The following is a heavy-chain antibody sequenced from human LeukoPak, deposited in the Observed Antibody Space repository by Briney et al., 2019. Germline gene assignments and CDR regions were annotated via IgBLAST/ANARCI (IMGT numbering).Heavy chain of an antibody. D-gene: IGHD4-11*01. CDR3: AKGRTTVTPKVYDY. CDR2: ISGSGGST. Sequence: GGSLRLSCAASGFTFSSHWMTWVRQAPGKGLEWVSAISGSGGSTYYADSVKGRFTMSRDNSKNTLYLQMNSLRAEDTAVYYCAKGRTTVTPKVYDYWGQGTLVTVSS. CDR1: GFTFSSHW. J-gene: IGHJ4*02. V-gene: IGHV3-23*01.